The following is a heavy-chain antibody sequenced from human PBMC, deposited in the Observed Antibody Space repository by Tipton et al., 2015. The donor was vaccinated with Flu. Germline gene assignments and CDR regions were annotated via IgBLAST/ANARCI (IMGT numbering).Heavy chain of an antibody. J-gene: IGHJ4*02. CDR1: GGSISSYY. CDR3: ATSYGGNTFFDD. V-gene: IGHV4-59*01. D-gene: IGHD3-16*01. CDR2: IYYSGST. Sequence: TLSLTCTVSGGSISSYYWSWIRQPPGKGLEWIGYIYYSGSTNYNPSLKSRVTISVDTSKNQFSLKLSSVTAADTAVYFCATSYGGNTFFDDWGQGTLVSVSS.